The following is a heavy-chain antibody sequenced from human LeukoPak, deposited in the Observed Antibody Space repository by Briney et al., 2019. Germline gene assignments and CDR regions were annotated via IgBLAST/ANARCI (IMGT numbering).Heavy chain of an antibody. Sequence: GGSLRLSCAASGFTFSSYNMHWVRQAPGRGLEWVSSISSSSYIFYADSVKGRFTISRDNAKNSLYLQMNSLRAEDTAVYYCASSVRYFDWLMDYWGQGTLVTVSS. CDR2: ISSSSYI. J-gene: IGHJ4*02. CDR1: GFTFSSYN. V-gene: IGHV3-21*01. CDR3: ASSVRYFDWLMDY. D-gene: IGHD3-9*01.